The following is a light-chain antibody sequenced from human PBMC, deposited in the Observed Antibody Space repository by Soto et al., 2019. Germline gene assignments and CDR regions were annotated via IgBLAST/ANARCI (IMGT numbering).Light chain of an antibody. CDR2: GAS. V-gene: IGKV3-20*01. J-gene: IGKJ4*01. Sequence: EIVLTQSPGTLSLSPGERATLSCRASQSVTSSSLASYQQKPGQAPRLLIYGASTRAIGIPARFSGSGSGTEFTLTISSLQSEDFATYYCQQYGSSPRPFGGGTKVDIK. CDR1: QSVTSSS. CDR3: QQYGSSPRP.